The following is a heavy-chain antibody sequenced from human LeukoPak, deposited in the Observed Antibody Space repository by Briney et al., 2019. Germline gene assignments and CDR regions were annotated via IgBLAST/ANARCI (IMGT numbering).Heavy chain of an antibody. CDR1: GFTFSSYA. V-gene: IGHV3-30*04. J-gene: IGHJ3*02. CDR3: AKFRFYCGGDCYSGPSDAFDI. CDR2: ISYDGSNK. Sequence: PGRSLRLSCAASGFTFSSYAMHWVRQAPGKGLEWVAVISYDGSNKYYADSVKGRFTISRDNSKNTLYLQMNSLRAEDTAVYYCAKFRFYCGGDCYSGPSDAFDIWGQGTMVTVSS. D-gene: IGHD2-21*02.